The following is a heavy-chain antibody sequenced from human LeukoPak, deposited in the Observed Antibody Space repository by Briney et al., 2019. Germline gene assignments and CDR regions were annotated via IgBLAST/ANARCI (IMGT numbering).Heavy chain of an antibody. CDR3: ARDKGVAATHLHLGY. J-gene: IGHJ4*02. CDR2: IIPILGIA. CDR1: GGTFSSYA. V-gene: IGHV1-69*04. D-gene: IGHD6-19*01. Sequence: GSSVKVSCKASGGTFSSYAISWVRQAPGQGLEWMGRIIPILGIANYAQKFQGRVTITADKSTSTAYMELSSLRSEDTAVYYCARDKGVAATHLHLGYWGQGTLVTVSS.